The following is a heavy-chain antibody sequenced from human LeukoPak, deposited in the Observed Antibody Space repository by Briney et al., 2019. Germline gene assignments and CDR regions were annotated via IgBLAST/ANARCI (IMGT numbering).Heavy chain of an antibody. V-gene: IGHV4-34*01. CDR1: GGSFSGYY. D-gene: IGHD4-23*01. CDR3: ARGRRWLDY. CDR2: INHSGST. Sequence: PSETLSLTCAVYGGSFSGYYWSWIRQPPGKGLEWIGEINHSGSTNYNPSLKSRVTISVDTSKNQFSLKPSSVTAADTAVYYCARGRRWLDYWGQGTLVTVSS. J-gene: IGHJ4*02.